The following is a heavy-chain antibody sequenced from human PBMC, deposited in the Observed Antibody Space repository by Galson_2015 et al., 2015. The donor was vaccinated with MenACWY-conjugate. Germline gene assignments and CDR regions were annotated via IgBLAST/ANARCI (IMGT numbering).Heavy chain of an antibody. J-gene: IGHJ6*02. V-gene: IGHV3-23*01. CDR3: AKGKYDIVTGYYNFYYYYAMDV. Sequence: SLRLSCAASEFTFSSYAMSWVRQAPGKGLEWVSAISGSGGSTYYADSVKGRFTISRDNSKNTLYLQMNSLRAEDTAVYYCAKGKYDIVTGYYNFYYYYAMDVRGQGTTVTVSS. CDR1: EFTFSSYA. CDR2: ISGSGGST. D-gene: IGHD3-9*01.